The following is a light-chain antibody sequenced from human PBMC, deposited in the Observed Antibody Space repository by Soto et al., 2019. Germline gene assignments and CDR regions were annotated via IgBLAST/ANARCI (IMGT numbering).Light chain of an antibody. V-gene: IGLV2-8*01. CDR1: SSDVGAYNY. Sequence: QSALTQPPSASGSPGQSVAISCTGTSSDVGAYNYVSWYQQHPGKAPKLMIYDVSKRPSGVPDRFSGSKSGNTASLTVSGLQAEVEADYYCSSYAGTHVVFGTGTKLTVL. CDR2: DVS. CDR3: SSYAGTHVV. J-gene: IGLJ1*01.